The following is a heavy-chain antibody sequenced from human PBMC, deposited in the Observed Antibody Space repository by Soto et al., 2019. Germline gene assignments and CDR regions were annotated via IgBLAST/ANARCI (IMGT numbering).Heavy chain of an antibody. J-gene: IGHJ1*01. CDR1: GYTFTNYG. D-gene: IGHD1-26*01. CDR2: ISAYTGST. Sequence: ASVKVSCKVSGYTFTNYGISWVRQAPGQGLEWVGWISAYTGSTNYAQKFQKRVTMTTDTSTRTAYMDLRRLRSDDTAVYYCARAAVGGTTFFIRCGQGTLVTVSS. V-gene: IGHV1-18*04. CDR3: ARAAVGGTTFFIR.